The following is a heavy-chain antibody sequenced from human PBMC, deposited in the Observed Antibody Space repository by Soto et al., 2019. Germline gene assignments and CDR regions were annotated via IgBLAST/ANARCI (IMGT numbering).Heavy chain of an antibody. Sequence: PVKVSCKASGGTFSSYTISWVRQAPGQGLEWMGRIIPILGIANYAQTIQGRATITADKSTSTAYMELSSLRSQDTAVYYCAIAGHCRSTSCYDYWGEGTLVTVSS. CDR1: GGTFSSYT. CDR2: IIPILGIA. J-gene: IGHJ4*02. D-gene: IGHD2-2*01. V-gene: IGHV1-69*02. CDR3: AIAGHCRSTSCYDY.